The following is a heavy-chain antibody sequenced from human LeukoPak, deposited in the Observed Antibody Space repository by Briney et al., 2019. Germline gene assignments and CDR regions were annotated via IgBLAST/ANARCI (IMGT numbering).Heavy chain of an antibody. CDR1: GYTFTSYD. V-gene: IGHV1-8*01. CDR2: MNPNSGNT. D-gene: IGHD3-3*01. Sequence: ASVKVSCKASGYTFTSYDINWVRQATGQGLEWMGWMNPNSGNTGYAQKFQGRVTMTRNTSISTAYMELRSLRSEDTAVYYCARGLFHDFWSGYYHWGQGTLVTVSS. CDR3: ARGLFHDFWSGYYH. J-gene: IGHJ5*02.